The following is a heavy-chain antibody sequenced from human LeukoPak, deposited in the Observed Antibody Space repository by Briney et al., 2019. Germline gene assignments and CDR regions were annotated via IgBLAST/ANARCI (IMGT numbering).Heavy chain of an antibody. CDR2: IRSKANNYAT. CDR1: GFTFSVSG. Sequence: GGSLRLSCAASGFTFSVSGMHWVRQASGKGLEWVGRIRSKANNYATAYAASVKGRFTISRDDSKNTAYLQMNSLKTEDTAVYYCTRFSSPGDYDYWGQGTLVTVSS. J-gene: IGHJ4*02. CDR3: TRFSSPGDYDY. V-gene: IGHV3-73*01. D-gene: IGHD2-2*01.